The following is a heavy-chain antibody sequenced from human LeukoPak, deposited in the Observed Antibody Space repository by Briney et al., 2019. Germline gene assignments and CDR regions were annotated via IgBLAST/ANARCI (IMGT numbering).Heavy chain of an antibody. CDR1: GFTFSSYA. V-gene: IGHV3-23*01. Sequence: GGSLRLSCAASGFTFSSYAMSWVRQTPGKGLEGVSAITGNGGETYSADSVKCRLTISRDNSNNTLYLQMDSLRAEDAAVYYCAKGSSSSRPYYFDYWGQGTLVTVSS. J-gene: IGHJ4*02. CDR2: ITGNGGET. CDR3: AKGSSSSRPYYFDY. D-gene: IGHD6-6*01.